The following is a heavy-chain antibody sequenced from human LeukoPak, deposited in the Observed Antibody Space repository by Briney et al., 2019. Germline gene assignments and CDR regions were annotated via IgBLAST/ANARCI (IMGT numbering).Heavy chain of an antibody. Sequence: GGSLRLSCAASGFTFNTYSVNWVRQAPGKGLEWASSISSGSSYIFYADSMKGRFTISRDNAKTSLYLQMNSLRAEDTAVYYCARQVGVDDAFDIWGQGTKVTVSS. CDR3: ARQVGVDDAFDI. J-gene: IGHJ3*02. V-gene: IGHV3-21*01. CDR2: ISSGSSYI. CDR1: GFTFNTYS. D-gene: IGHD1-26*01.